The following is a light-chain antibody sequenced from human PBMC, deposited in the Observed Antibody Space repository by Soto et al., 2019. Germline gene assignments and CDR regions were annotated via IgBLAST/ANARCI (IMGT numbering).Light chain of an antibody. J-gene: IGKJ1*01. CDR2: GAS. CDR3: QQYGSSRT. V-gene: IGKV3-20*01. CDR1: QSVSSSY. Sequence: EIVLTQSPGTLSLSPGERATLSCRASQSVSSSYLAWYQQKPGQAPRLLIYGASSRAPGIPDRFSGSGSGTDFTLTISRLEPEDFAVYYCQQYGSSRTFGQGTKVVIK.